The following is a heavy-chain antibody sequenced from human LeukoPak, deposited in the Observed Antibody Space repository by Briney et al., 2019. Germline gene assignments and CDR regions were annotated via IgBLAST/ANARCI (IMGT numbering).Heavy chain of an antibody. D-gene: IGHD6-19*01. V-gene: IGHV3-48*03. CDR3: ARAQWLVHRPFDY. Sequence: GGSLRLSCAASGFTFSNYEMDWVRQAPGKGLEWVSYINLSGSTIYYADSVKGRFTISRDNAKNSLYLQMNSLRAEDTAVYYCARAQWLVHRPFDYWGRGTLVTVSS. CDR1: GFTFSNYE. J-gene: IGHJ4*02. CDR2: INLSGSTI.